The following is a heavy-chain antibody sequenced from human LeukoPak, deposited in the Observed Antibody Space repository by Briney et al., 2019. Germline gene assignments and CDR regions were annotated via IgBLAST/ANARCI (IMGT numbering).Heavy chain of an antibody. CDR2: ISGSGGST. D-gene: IGHD3-22*01. V-gene: IGHV3-23*01. Sequence: GGSLRLSCAASGFTFSSYAMSWLRQAPGKGLEWVSAISGSGGSTYYADSVKGRFTISRDNSKNTLYLQMNSLRAEDTAVYYCAKDFQYYDSSGYYSYWGQGTLVTVSS. J-gene: IGHJ4*02. CDR3: AKDFQYYDSSGYYSY. CDR1: GFTFSSYA.